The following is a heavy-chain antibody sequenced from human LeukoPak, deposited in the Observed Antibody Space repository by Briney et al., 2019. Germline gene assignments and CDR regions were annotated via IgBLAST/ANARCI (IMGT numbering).Heavy chain of an antibody. CDR3: ARPLIDCSGTSCYTPHWFDP. V-gene: IGHV3-7*01. D-gene: IGHD2-2*02. J-gene: IGHJ5*02. CDR2: IKQDGSEK. CDR1: GFTFSSYW. Sequence: GGSLRLSCAASGFTFSSYWMSWVRQAPGKGLEWVANIKQDGSEKYYVDSVKGRFTISRDNAKNSLYLQMNSLRAEDTAVYYCARPLIDCSGTSCYTPHWFDPWGQGTLVTVSS.